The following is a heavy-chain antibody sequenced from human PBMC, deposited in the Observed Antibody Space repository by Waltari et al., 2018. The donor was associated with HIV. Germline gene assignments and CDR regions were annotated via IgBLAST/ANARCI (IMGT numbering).Heavy chain of an antibody. CDR1: EFFVSSTY. J-gene: IGHJ5*02. CDR2: IYPGGDT. CDR3: ARGIRYLGP. Sequence: VAESGGTSIPPGGSLKLSCVADEFFVSSTYMNWVRQAPGKALEWLAVIYPGGDTYYEDSVKGLFSLSRYNSRNTVFLQINNLVFDDTALYFCARGIRYLGPWGRGTRVTVSS. V-gene: IGHV3-53*05. D-gene: IGHD3-9*01.